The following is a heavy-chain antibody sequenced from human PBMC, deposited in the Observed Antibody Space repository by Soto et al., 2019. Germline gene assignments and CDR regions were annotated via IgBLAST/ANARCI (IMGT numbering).Heavy chain of an antibody. J-gene: IGHJ3*02. CDR1: GYTLTELS. V-gene: IGHV1-24*01. CDR3: ATRDDGSGYKALDI. D-gene: IGHD3-22*01. Sequence: ASVKVSCKVSGYTLTELSMHWVRQAPGKGLEWMGGFDPEDGETIYAQKFQGRVTMTEDTSTDTAYVELSSLRSEDTAVYYCATRDDGSGYKALDIWGQGTMV. CDR2: FDPEDGET.